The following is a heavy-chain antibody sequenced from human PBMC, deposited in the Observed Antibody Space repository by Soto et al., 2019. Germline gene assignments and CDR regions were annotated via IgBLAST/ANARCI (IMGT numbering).Heavy chain of an antibody. D-gene: IGHD2-2*02. CDR1: GYSFTSYW. Sequence: GESLKISCKGSGYSFTSYWIGWVRQMPGKGLEWMGIIYPGDSHTKYSPSFQGQVTISADKSISAAYLQWSGLKASDTAIYYCARQGYCSTTACYTVDYWGQGTLVTVSS. CDR3: ARQGYCSTTACYTVDY. J-gene: IGHJ4*02. CDR2: IYPGDSHT. V-gene: IGHV5-51*01.